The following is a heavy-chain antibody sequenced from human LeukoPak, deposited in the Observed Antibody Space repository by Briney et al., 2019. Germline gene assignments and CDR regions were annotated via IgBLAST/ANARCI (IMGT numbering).Heavy chain of an antibody. V-gene: IGHV1-2*02. CDR2: INPNSGGT. CDR1: GYTFTDYY. J-gene: IGHJ4*02. Sequence: RASVKVPCKASGYTFTDYYIHWVRQAPGQGLEWMGWINPNSGGTNYAQNFQGRVTMTRDTYITTAYMDLSRLRLDDTAVYYCAVGRRTDFDYWAREPWSPSPQ. D-gene: IGHD1-26*01. CDR3: AVGRRTDFDY.